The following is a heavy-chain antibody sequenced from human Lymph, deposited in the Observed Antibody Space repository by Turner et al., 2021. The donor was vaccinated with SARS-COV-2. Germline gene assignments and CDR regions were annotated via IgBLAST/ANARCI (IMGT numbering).Heavy chain of an antibody. CDR2: IYYREST. J-gene: IGHJ5*02. V-gene: IGHV4-59*01. CDR3: ARETVNNWVDP. D-gene: IGHD2-21*02. CDR1: GGAINSNY. Sequence: VLLLESGPRPVKPLETLSPTCTFSGGAINSNYWSWIRQPPGKRLEWIGYIYYRESTNYNPSLESRVTIAVDTSRNQFSLNLTSVTAADTAIYYCARETVNNWVDPWGQGTLVTVSS.